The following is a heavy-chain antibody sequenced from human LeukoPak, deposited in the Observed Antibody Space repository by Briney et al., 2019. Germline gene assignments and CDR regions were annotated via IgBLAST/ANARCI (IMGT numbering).Heavy chain of an antibody. V-gene: IGHV3-23*01. CDR1: GFTFSSYA. Sequence: GGSLRLSCAASGFTFSSYAMSWVRQAPGKGLEWVSAISASGGSTYYADSVKGRFTISRDNSKNTLYLQMNSLRAEDTAVYYCAGHYYYYYGMDVWGKGTTVTVSS. CDR2: ISASGGST. J-gene: IGHJ6*04. CDR3: AGHYYYYYGMDV.